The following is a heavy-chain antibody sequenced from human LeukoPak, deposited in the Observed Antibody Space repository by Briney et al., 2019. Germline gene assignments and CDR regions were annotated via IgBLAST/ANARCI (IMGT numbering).Heavy chain of an antibody. J-gene: IGHJ4*02. CDR3: ARLTYDSTFDY. CDR1: GVSFSGYY. Sequence: SETLSLTCAVYGVSFSGYYWSWIRQPPGKGLEWIGEINHSGSTNYNPSLKSRVTISVDTSKNQFSLKLSSVTAADTAVYYCARLTYDSTFDYWGQGTLVTVSS. D-gene: IGHD3-22*01. V-gene: IGHV4-34*01. CDR2: INHSGST.